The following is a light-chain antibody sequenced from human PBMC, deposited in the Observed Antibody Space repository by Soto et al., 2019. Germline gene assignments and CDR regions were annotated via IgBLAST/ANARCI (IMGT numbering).Light chain of an antibody. Sequence: DIQMTQSPSALSASVGDRVTITCRASQSITNYLNWYQQKPGKAPKLLIYAASSLQSGVPSRFSGSGSGTDFTLTISSLQPEDFATYYCQQSYSTPWTFGQGTKVDNK. CDR3: QQSYSTPWT. CDR2: AAS. J-gene: IGKJ1*01. CDR1: QSITNY. V-gene: IGKV1-39*01.